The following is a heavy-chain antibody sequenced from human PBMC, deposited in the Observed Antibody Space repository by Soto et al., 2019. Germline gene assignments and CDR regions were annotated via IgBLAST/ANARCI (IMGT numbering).Heavy chain of an antibody. D-gene: IGHD3-22*01. CDR3: ARTYYYDSSGYTNQYYYYGMDV. J-gene: IGHJ6*02. CDR1: GFTFSSYA. CDR2: ISYDGSNK. Sequence: GGSLRLSCAASGFTFSSYAMHWVRQAPGKGLEWVAVISYDGSNKYYADSVKGRFTIYRDNSKNTLYLQMNSLRAEDTAVYYCARTYYYDSSGYTNQYYYYGMDVWGQGTTVTVSS. V-gene: IGHV3-30-3*01.